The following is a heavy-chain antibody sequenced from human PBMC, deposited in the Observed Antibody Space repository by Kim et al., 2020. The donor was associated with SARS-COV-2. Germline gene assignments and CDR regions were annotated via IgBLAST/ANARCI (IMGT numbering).Heavy chain of an antibody. Sequence: GGSLRLSCTASGFTFRSYGMHWVRQVPGKGLEWVSFIWYDGSNKYYVDSVKGRFTVSRVNSKNTLFLQMDNLTADDTGTYFCARGLGIGYSNGPLIPWLDSRRQGTLVTVSS. CDR1: GFTFRSYG. CDR3: ARGLGIGYSNGPLIPWLDS. D-gene: IGHD5-18*01. V-gene: IGHV3-33*08. CDR2: IWYDGSNK. J-gene: IGHJ5*01.